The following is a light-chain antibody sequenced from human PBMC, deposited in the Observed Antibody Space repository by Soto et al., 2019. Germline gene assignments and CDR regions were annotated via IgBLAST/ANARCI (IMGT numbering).Light chain of an antibody. J-gene: IGKJ4*01. Sequence: DIVLTQSPGTLSLSPGERATLSCRASQSVSSNYLAWYQQKPGQAPRLLINGASSRATGIPDRFSGSGSGTDFTLTISRLEPEDFAVYYCQQYGISQLTFGGGTKVDIK. CDR2: GAS. CDR3: QQYGISQLT. CDR1: QSVSSNY. V-gene: IGKV3-20*01.